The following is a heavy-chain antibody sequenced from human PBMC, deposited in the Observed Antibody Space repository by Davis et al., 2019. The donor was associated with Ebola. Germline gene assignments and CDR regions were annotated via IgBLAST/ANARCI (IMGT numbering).Heavy chain of an antibody. D-gene: IGHD5-12*01. CDR1: GFTFNSYG. Sequence: ESLKISCAASGFTFNSYGMSCVRQAPGQGLHWVSAISGTGGSSFYADSVKGRLTISRDNSKNTLFLQMNSLRAEETAVYYCAKDSSGYRDYGALEFWGQGTVVTVSS. J-gene: IGHJ4*02. V-gene: IGHV3-23*01. CDR3: AKDSSGYRDYGALEF. CDR2: ISGTGGSS.